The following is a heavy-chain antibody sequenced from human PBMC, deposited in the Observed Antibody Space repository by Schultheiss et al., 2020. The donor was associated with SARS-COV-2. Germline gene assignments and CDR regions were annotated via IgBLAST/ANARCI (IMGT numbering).Heavy chain of an antibody. D-gene: IGHD3-22*01. V-gene: IGHV5-51*01. CDR1: GYSFTSYW. CDR2: IYPGDSDT. J-gene: IGHJ4*02. Sequence: GESLKISCKGSGYSFTSYWIGWVRQMPGKGLEWMGIIYPGDSDTRYSPSFQGQVTISADKSISTAYLQWSSLKASDTAMYYCARGGDYYDSSGYYYSPLLFDYWGQETLVTVSS. CDR3: ARGGDYYDSSGYYYSPLLFDY.